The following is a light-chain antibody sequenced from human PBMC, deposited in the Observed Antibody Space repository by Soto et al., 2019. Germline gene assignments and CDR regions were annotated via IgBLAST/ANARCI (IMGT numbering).Light chain of an antibody. CDR1: QSVSGW. CDR3: QQYNSYWT. J-gene: IGKJ1*01. Sequence: EIQMTQSPSTLSASVGDTVTVTFRASQSVSGWLAWYQQKPGEAPKLLIYDASSLESGVPSRFSGSGSGTEFTLTISSLQPDDFATYYCQQYNSYWTFGQGTKVDI. V-gene: IGKV1-5*01. CDR2: DAS.